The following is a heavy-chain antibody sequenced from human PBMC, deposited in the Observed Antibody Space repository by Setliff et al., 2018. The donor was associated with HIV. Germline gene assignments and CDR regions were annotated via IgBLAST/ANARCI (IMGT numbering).Heavy chain of an antibody. CDR3: ARRKGYCSGPSCLEFSWFDP. J-gene: IGHJ5*02. D-gene: IGHD2-2*01. V-gene: IGHV4-39*01. CDR2: IYYSGSA. Sequence: SETLSLTCTVSGGSISSSSYYWGWIRQPPGKGLEWIGSIYYSGSAYYSPSLKSRVTISVDTSKNQFSLKLSSVTAADTAVYYCARRKGYCSGPSCLEFSWFDPWGQGALVTVSS. CDR1: GGSISSSSYY.